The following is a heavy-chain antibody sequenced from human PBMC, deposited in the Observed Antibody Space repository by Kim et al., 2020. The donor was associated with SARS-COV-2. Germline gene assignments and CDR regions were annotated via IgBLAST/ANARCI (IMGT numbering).Heavy chain of an antibody. CDR1: GFTVSSNY. CDR2: IYSGGST. Sequence: GGSLRLSCAASGFTVSSNYMSWVRQAPGKGLEWVSVIYSGGSTYYADSVKGRFTISRDNSKNTLYLQMNSLRAEDTAVYYCARDKVCSGGSCYVYWYFDLWGRGTLVTVSS. V-gene: IGHV3-66*02. CDR3: ARDKVCSGGSCYVYWYFDL. D-gene: IGHD2-15*01. J-gene: IGHJ2*01.